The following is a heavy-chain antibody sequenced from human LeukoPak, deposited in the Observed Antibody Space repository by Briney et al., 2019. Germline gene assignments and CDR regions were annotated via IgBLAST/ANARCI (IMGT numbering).Heavy chain of an antibody. D-gene: IGHD2-2*01. CDR1: GFTFSSYA. CDR3: AKVDCSSTSCHAPFDY. Sequence: GGSLRLSCAASGFTFSSYAMSWVRQAPGKGLEWFSAISGSGGSTYYADSVKGRFTISRDNSKNTLYLQMNSLRAEDTAVYYCAKVDCSSTSCHAPFDYWGQGTLVTVSS. J-gene: IGHJ4*02. CDR2: ISGSGGST. V-gene: IGHV3-23*01.